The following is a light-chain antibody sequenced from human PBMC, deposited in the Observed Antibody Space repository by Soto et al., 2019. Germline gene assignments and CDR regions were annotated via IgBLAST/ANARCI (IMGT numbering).Light chain of an antibody. Sequence: QSVLTQPPSASGSPGQSVTISCTGTSSDVGGYNYVSWYQQHPGKAPKLMIYEVSKRPSGVPDRFSGSKSGNTASLTVSGLQAEDEADYFCSSFAGSYTSFGGGTKLTVL. CDR1: SSDVGGYNY. V-gene: IGLV2-8*01. CDR3: SSFAGSYTS. J-gene: IGLJ2*01. CDR2: EVS.